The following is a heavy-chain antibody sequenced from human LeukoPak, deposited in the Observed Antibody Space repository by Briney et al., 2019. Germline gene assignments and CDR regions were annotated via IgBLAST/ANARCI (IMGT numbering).Heavy chain of an antibody. Sequence: GGSLRLSCAASGFSFSSHGMSWVRQAPGKGLEWVSSISSSSSYIYYADSVKGRFTISRDNAKNSLYLQMNSLRAEDTAVYYCARAEPLYFDWLPQYYFDYWGQGTLVTVSS. D-gene: IGHD3-9*01. V-gene: IGHV3-21*01. CDR3: ARAEPLYFDWLPQYYFDY. J-gene: IGHJ4*02. CDR2: ISSSSSYI. CDR1: GFSFSSHG.